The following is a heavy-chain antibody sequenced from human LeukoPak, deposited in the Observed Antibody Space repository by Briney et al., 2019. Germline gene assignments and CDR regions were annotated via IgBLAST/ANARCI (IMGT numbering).Heavy chain of an antibody. D-gene: IGHD1-14*01. CDR3: ARGSRTDNRGVRRNLGPNWFDP. J-gene: IGHJ5*02. Sequence: SETLSLTCAVYGGSFSGYYWSWIRQPPGKGLEWIGEINHSGSTNYNPSLKSRVTISVDTSKNQFSLKLSSVTAADTAVYYCARGSRTDNRGVRRNLGPNWFDPWGQGTLVTVSS. CDR1: GGSFSGYY. CDR2: INHSGST. V-gene: IGHV4-34*01.